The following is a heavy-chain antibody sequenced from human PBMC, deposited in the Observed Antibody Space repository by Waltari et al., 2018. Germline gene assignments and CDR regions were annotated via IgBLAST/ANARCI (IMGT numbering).Heavy chain of an antibody. D-gene: IGHD3-22*01. V-gene: IGHV4-34*01. J-gene: IGHJ3*02. Sequence: QVQLQQWGAGLLKPSETLSLTCAVYGGSFSGYYWSWIRQPPGQGLEWIGEINHSGSTNDNPARKSGVTISVDTAKNQFSLKLSSVTAADTAVYYCARGTRRGTMIVVVTRAFDIWGQGTMVTVSS. CDR2: INHSGST. CDR3: ARGTRRGTMIVVVTRAFDI. CDR1: GGSFSGYY.